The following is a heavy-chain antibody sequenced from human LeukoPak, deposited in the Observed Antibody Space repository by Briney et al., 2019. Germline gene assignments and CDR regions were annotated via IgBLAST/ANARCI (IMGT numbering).Heavy chain of an antibody. CDR2: INHSGST. V-gene: IGHV4-34*01. D-gene: IGHD3-22*01. CDR1: GGSISSYY. Sequence: SETLSLTCTVSGGSISSYYWSWIRQPPGKGLEWIGEINHSGSTNYNPSLKSRVTISVDTSKNQFSLKLSSVTAADTAVYYCARGLYDSTACYFDYWGQGTLVTVSS. CDR3: ARGLYDSTACYFDY. J-gene: IGHJ4*02.